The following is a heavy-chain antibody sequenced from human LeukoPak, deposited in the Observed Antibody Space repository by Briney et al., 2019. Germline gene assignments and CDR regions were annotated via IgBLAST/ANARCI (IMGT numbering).Heavy chain of an antibody. CDR1: GFTFGSFY. CDR2: VDHDGSGD. V-gene: IGHV3-7*01. D-gene: IGHD2-21*02. J-gene: IGHJ4*02. CDR3: AREQWWRLDY. Sequence: GGSLRLSCAASGFTFGSFYMSWVRQAPGKGLEWVAKVDHDGSGDHYEDSVRGRFTISRDNAKSSVYLEMNNLRADDTAVYYCAREQWWRLDYWGQGALVTVSS.